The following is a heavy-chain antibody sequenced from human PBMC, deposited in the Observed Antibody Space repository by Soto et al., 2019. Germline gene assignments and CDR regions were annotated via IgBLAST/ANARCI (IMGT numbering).Heavy chain of an antibody. CDR3: ARVGRFLENYTPFDY. CDR2: IYHSGST. Sequence: SETLSLTCAVSGGSISSSNWWSLVRQPPGKGLEWIGEIYHSGSTNYNPSLKSRVTISVDKSKNQFSLKLSSVTAADTAVYYCARVGRFLENYTPFDYWGQGTLVTVPQ. J-gene: IGHJ4*02. CDR1: GGSISSSNW. D-gene: IGHD3-3*01. V-gene: IGHV4-4*02.